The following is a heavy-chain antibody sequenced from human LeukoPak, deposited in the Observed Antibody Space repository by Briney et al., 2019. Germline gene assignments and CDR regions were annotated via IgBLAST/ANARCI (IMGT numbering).Heavy chain of an antibody. Sequence: PGGSLRLSCSASGFTFTSYSMNWVRQAPGKGLEWVSSISSSSSYIYYADSVKGRFTISRDNAKNSLYLQMNSLRAEDTAVYYCARTTSIAAAGVAFDIWGQGTMVTVSS. CDR3: ARTTSIAAAGVAFDI. D-gene: IGHD6-13*01. J-gene: IGHJ3*02. CDR1: GFTFTSYS. CDR2: ISSSSSYI. V-gene: IGHV3-21*01.